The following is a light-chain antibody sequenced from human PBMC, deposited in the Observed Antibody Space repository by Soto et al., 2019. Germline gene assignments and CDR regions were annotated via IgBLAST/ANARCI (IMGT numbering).Light chain of an antibody. CDR2: DVI. CDR3: CSYAGTYTGV. CDR1: SSDVGRYSY. J-gene: IGLJ1*01. Sequence: QSVLTQPRSVSGSPGQSVSISCTGTSSDVGRYSYVSWYQQHPGKAPKLMIYDVIERPSGVPDRFSGSQSGNTASLTISGLQAEDEADYYCCSYAGTYTGVLGTGTKVTGL. V-gene: IGLV2-11*01.